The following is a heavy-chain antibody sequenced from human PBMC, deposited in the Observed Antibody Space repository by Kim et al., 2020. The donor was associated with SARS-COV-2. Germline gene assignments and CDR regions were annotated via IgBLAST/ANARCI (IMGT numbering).Heavy chain of an antibody. CDR1: GFTFSNAW. V-gene: IGHV3-15*01. CDR2: IKSKTDGGTT. Sequence: GGSLRLSCAASGFTFSNAWMSWVRQAPGKGLEWVGRIKSKTDGGTTDYAAPVKGRFTISRDDSKNTLYLQMNSLKTEDTAVYYCTTDWAWGVGEFDYWGQGTLVTVSS. D-gene: IGHD1-26*01. J-gene: IGHJ4*02. CDR3: TTDWAWGVGEFDY.